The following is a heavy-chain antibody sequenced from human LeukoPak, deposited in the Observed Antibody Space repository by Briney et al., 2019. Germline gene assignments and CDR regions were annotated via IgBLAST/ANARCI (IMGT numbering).Heavy chain of an antibody. CDR2: ISGSGGST. V-gene: IGHV3-23*01. Sequence: GGSLRLSCVASGFTFSSYAMKWVRQAPGKGLEWVPGISGSGGSTYYADSVKGRFSISRDNSKNTVYLQMSSLRAEDTAIYYCAKDRGDAANRYFDYWGQGTLVTVSS. J-gene: IGHJ4*02. CDR3: AKDRGDAANRYFDY. CDR1: GFTFSSYA. D-gene: IGHD4-17*01.